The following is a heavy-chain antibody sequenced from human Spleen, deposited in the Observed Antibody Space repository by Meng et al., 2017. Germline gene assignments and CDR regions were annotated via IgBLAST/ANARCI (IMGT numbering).Heavy chain of an antibody. CDR2: INHSGST. V-gene: IGHV4-34*01. CDR3: ARGPTTMAHDFDY. CDR1: GGSVSDYY. D-gene: IGHD4-11*01. J-gene: IGHJ4*02. Sequence: QVQLQQWGAGVLKPSETLSLTVVVNGGSVSDYYWSWIRQPPGKGLEWIGEINHSGSTNYNPSLESRATISVDTSQNNLSLKLSSVTAADSAVYYCARGPTTMAHDFDYWGQGTLVTVSS.